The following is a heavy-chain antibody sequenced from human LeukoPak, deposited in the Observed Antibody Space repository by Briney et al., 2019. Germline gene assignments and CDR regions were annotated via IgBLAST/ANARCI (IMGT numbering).Heavy chain of an antibody. CDR1: GYSFTSYW. V-gene: IGHV5-51*01. Sequence: GESLKISCKGSGYSFTSYWIGWVRQMPGKGLEWMGIIYPGDSDTRYSPSFQGQVTISADKSISTAYLQWSSLKASDTAMYYCARDFGGELRYFDWVTRVELDYWGQGTLVTVSS. CDR2: IYPGDSDT. CDR3: ARDFGGELRYFDWVTRVELDY. D-gene: IGHD3-9*01. J-gene: IGHJ4*02.